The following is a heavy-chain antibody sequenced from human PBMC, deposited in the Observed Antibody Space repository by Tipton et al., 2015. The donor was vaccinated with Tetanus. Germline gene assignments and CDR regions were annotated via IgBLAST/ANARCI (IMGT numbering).Heavy chain of an antibody. J-gene: IGHJ3*02. CDR3: ARGASGLRLGELRAFDI. D-gene: IGHD3-16*01. CDR2: IIPIFGTA. V-gene: IGHV1-69*01. CDR1: GGTFSSYA. Sequence: QLVQSGAEVKKPGSSVKVSCKASGGTFSSYAISWVRQAPGQGLEWMGGIIPIFGTANYAQKFQGRVTITADESTSTAYMELSSLRSEDSAVYYCARGASGLRLGELRAFDIWGQGTMVTVSS.